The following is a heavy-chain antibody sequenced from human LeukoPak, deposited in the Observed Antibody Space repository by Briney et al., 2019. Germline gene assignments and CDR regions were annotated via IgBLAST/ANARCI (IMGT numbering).Heavy chain of an antibody. Sequence: KPSETLSLTCAVYGWSFNDYYWNWIRQPPGKGLEWIGEINARGDTNYNPSLKSRVTISVDTSKKQFSLRLTSMIAADTALYYCARGQVPAARGYNWFEPLGQGTLVTVSS. CDR1: GWSFNDYY. D-gene: IGHD2-2*01. CDR2: INARGDT. V-gene: IGHV4-34*01. CDR3: ARGQVPAARGYNWFEP. J-gene: IGHJ5*02.